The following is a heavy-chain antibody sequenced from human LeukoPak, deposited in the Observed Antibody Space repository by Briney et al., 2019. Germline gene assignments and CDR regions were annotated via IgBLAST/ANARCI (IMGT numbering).Heavy chain of an antibody. CDR1: GYTFTSYG. V-gene: IGHV1-18*01. CDR2: ISAYNGNT. D-gene: IGHD3-22*01. CDR3: ARGVDDSSGYSPGTIDY. J-gene: IGHJ4*02. Sequence: ASVKVSCKASGYTFTSYGISWVRQAPGQGLEWMGWISAYNGNTNYAQKLQGRVTMTTDTSTSTAYMELRSLRSDDTAVYYCARGVDDSSGYSPGTIDYWGQGTLVTVSS.